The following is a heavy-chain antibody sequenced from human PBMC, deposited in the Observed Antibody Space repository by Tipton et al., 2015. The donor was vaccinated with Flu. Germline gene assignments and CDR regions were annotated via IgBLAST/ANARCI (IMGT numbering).Heavy chain of an antibody. V-gene: IGHV4-34*01. Sequence: LRLSCAVYGGSFSGYYWSWIRQPPGKGLEWIGEINHSGSTNYNPSLKSRVTISVDTSKNQFSLKLSSVTAADTAVYYCARDGYGIDYWGQGTLVTVSS. CDR1: GGSFSGYY. CDR3: ARDGYGIDY. D-gene: IGHD5-12*01. J-gene: IGHJ4*02. CDR2: INHSGST.